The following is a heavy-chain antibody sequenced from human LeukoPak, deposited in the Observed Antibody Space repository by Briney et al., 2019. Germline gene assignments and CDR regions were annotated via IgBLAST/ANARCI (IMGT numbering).Heavy chain of an antibody. CDR2: ISSSSTTR. V-gene: IGHV3-48*02. D-gene: IGHD6-25*01. Sequence: GGSLRLSCAASGFTFSSYSMNWVGQAPGKGLEWVSYISSSSTTRYYADSVKGRFTISRDNAKNSVYLQMNSLRDEDMAVYYCARHSAAADTFDIWGRGTIVTVSS. J-gene: IGHJ3*02. CDR3: ARHSAAADTFDI. CDR1: GFTFSSYS.